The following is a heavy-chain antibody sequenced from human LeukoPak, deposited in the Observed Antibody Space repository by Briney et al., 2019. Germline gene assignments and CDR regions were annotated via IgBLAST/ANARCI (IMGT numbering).Heavy chain of an antibody. Sequence: GSLRLSCAVSGITLSNYGMSWVRQAPGKGLEWVAGISDSGGRTNYADSVKGRFTISRDNPKNTLYLQMNSLRAEDTAVYFCAKRGVVIRVILVGFHKEAPYFDSWGQGVLVNVSS. CDR3: AKRGVVIRVILVGFHKEAPYFDS. V-gene: IGHV3-23*01. D-gene: IGHD3-22*01. CDR2: ISDSGGRT. CDR1: GITLSNYG. J-gene: IGHJ4*02.